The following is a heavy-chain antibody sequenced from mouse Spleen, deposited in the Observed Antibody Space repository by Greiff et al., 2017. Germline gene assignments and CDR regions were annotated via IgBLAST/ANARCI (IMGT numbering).Heavy chain of an antibody. V-gene: IGHV3-1*01. J-gene: IGHJ2*01. Sequence: EVQLQESGPGMVNPSQSLSLTCTVTGYSITSGYDWHWIRHFPGNKLEWMGYISYSGSTNYNPSLKSRISITHDTSKNHFFLKLNSVTIEDTATYYCARDLGREGFDYWGQGTTLTVSS. CDR2: ISYSGST. CDR1: GYSITSGYD. CDR3: ARDLGREGFDY. D-gene: IGHD4-1*01.